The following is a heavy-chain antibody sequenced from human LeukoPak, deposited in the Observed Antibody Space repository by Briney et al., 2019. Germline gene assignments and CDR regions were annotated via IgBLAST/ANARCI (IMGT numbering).Heavy chain of an antibody. CDR3: ARQMAVAGREDINWFDP. V-gene: IGHV4-39*01. CDR2: IYYNGST. CDR1: GGSISTSSYY. Sequence: PSETLSLTCTVSGGSISTSSYYWGWIRQPPGKGLEWIGSIYYNGSTYYNPSLKSRVTISVDTSKNRFSLKVTSVTAADTAVYYCARQMAVAGREDINWFDPWGQGTLVTVSS. J-gene: IGHJ5*02. D-gene: IGHD6-19*01.